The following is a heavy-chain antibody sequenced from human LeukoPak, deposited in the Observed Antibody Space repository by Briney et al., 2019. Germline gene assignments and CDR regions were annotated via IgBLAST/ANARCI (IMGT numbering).Heavy chain of an antibody. J-gene: IGHJ6*03. V-gene: IGHV5-51*01. CDR2: IYPGDSDT. Sequence: GESLKISCKGSGYSFTSYWIGWVRQMPGKGLEWMGIIYPGDSDTRYSPSFQGQVTISDDKSISTAYLQWSSLKASDTAMYYCARLGSVAAAGYYMDVWGKGTTVTVSS. CDR3: ARLGSVAAAGYYMDV. D-gene: IGHD6-13*01. CDR1: GYSFTSYW.